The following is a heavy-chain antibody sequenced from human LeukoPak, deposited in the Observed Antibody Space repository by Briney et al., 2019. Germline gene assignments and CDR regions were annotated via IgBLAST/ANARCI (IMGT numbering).Heavy chain of an antibody. V-gene: IGHV3-23*01. D-gene: IGHD3-3*01. Sequence: PGGSLRLSCAASGFTFSGYGMSWVRQAPGKGLEWVSVISVTGGNTYYADSVKGRFTVSRDNSKSTLYLQMNGLRAEDTAVYYCARDRGNRFLEWVFDYWGQGTLVTVSS. J-gene: IGHJ4*02. CDR3: ARDRGNRFLEWVFDY. CDR2: ISVTGGNT. CDR1: GFTFSGYG.